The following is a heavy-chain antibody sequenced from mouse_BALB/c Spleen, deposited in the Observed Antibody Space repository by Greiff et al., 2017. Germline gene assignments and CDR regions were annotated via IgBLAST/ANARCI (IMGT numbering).Heavy chain of an antibody. CDR1: GYTFTSYY. V-gene: IGHV1S12*01. CDR3: ARSEYVNSEGEY. J-gene: IGHJ2*01. D-gene: IGHD2-10*02. CDR2: IYPRDGST. Sequence: VQLQQSGSELVQPGASVKISCKASGYTFTSYYMHWVKQRPGQGLEWIGYIYPRDGSTNYNEKFKGTATLSTDTSSNTAYMQLSSLTSVDSAVYFCARSEYVNSEGEYWGQGTTGTVSA.